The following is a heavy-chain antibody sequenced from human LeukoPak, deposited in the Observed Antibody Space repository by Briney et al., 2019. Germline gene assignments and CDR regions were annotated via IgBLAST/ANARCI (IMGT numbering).Heavy chain of an antibody. V-gene: IGHV3-7*01. D-gene: IGHD4-17*01. J-gene: IGHJ3*02. CDR3: ASSYGDSAKGAFDI. Sequence: PGGSLRLSCAASGFTFSSYWMSWVRQAPGKGLEWVANIKQDGSEKYYVDSVKGRFTISRDNAKNSLNLQMNSLRAEDRAVYYCASSYGDSAKGAFDIWGQGTMVTVSS. CDR1: GFTFSSYW. CDR2: IKQDGSEK.